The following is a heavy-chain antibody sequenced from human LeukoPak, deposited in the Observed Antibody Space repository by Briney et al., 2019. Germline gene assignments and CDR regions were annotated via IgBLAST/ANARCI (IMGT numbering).Heavy chain of an antibody. CDR3: AREYTMMVRDAFDI. CDR2: INWNGGST. D-gene: IGHD3-22*01. V-gene: IGHV3-20*04. Sequence: GGSLRLSCVASGFTFDDYGMSWVRQAPGKGLEWVSGINWNGGSTGYADSVKGRFTISRDNGKNSLYLQMNSLRAEDTALYYCAREYTMMVRDAFDIWGQGTMVTVSS. CDR1: GFTFDDYG. J-gene: IGHJ3*02.